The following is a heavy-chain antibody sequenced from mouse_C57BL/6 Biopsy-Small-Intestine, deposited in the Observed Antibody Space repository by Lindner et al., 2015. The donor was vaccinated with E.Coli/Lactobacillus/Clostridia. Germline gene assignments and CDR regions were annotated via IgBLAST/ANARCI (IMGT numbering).Heavy chain of an antibody. J-gene: IGHJ2*01. CDR1: GYTFTNYV. V-gene: IGHV1-14*01. CDR2: IDPYNDGT. CDR3: ARGYYSNYGYFDY. Sequence: VQLQESGPELVKPGASVKMSCKTSGYTFTNYVMHWVKQKPGQGLEWVGNIDPYNDGTNYNEKFKGKATLTSDKSSSTAYMEFSSLTSEDSTVYNCARGYYSNYGYFDYWGQGTTLTVSS. D-gene: IGHD2-5*01.